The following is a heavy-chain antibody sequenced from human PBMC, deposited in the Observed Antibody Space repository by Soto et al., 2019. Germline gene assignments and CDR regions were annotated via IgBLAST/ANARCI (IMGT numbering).Heavy chain of an antibody. CDR3: ARALGSLDILPLAY. Sequence: GGSLRLSCAASGFTFSSYAMHWVRQAPGKGLEWVAVISYDGSNKYYADSVKGRFTISRDNSKNTLYLQMNSLRAEDTAVYYCARALGSLDILPLAYWGQGTLVTVSS. CDR1: GFTFSSYA. J-gene: IGHJ4*02. V-gene: IGHV3-30-3*01. D-gene: IGHD3-10*01. CDR2: ISYDGSNK.